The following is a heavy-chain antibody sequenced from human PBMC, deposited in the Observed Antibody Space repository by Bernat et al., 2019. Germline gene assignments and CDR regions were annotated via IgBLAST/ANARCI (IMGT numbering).Heavy chain of an antibody. D-gene: IGHD4-11*01. CDR2: ISGSGGST. CDR3: AKVTGYYYYYGMDV. CDR1: GFTFSSYA. V-gene: IGHV3-23*01. J-gene: IGHJ6*02. Sequence: EVKLLESGGGLVQPGGSLRLPCAASGFTFSSYALSWVSQAPGKGLEWVSAISGSGGSTYYADSVKGRLTISRDNSKNTLYLQMNSLRAEDTAVYYCAKVTGYYYYYGMDVWGQGNTVTVSS.